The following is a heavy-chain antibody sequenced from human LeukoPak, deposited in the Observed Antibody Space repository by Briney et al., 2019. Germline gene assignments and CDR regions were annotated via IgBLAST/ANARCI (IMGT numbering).Heavy chain of an antibody. CDR1: GCTISSYV. Sequence: ASEKVSCKATGCTISSYVISWVRQATGQWLEWMGRIIPIFGTANYAQTFQGRVTITVDESTSTAYMELSSLRSEDTAVYYCARAPRGYSYGQGGWFDPWGQGTLVTVSS. CDR2: IIPIFGTA. D-gene: IGHD5-18*01. J-gene: IGHJ5*02. V-gene: IGHV1-69*13. CDR3: ARAPRGYSYGQGGWFDP.